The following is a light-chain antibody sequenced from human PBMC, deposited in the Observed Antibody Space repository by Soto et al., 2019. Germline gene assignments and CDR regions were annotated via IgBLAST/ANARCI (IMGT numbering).Light chain of an antibody. V-gene: IGKV1-5*01. J-gene: IGKJ1*01. CDR3: QQYNSYS. CDR1: QSISDW. Sequence: DIQMTQSPSTLSASVGDRVTITCRASQSISDWLAWYQQKPGKAPKLLIYDISNLEIGVPSRFSGSGSGTESTLTISGLQPDDFATYYCQQYNSYSFGQGTKVDNK. CDR2: DIS.